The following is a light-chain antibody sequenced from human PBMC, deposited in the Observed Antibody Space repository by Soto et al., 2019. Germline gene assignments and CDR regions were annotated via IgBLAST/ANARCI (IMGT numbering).Light chain of an antibody. CDR3: SSYTDNRIVL. CDR1: SSDVGGHSS. CDR2: DVH. V-gene: IGLV2-14*03. J-gene: IGLJ2*01. Sequence: QSALTQPASVSGSPGQSITVSCTGTSSDVGGHSSVSWYQHHPDKAPKLIIYDVHNRPSGVSNRFSGSKSGTTASLTISGLQAEDEADYYCSSYTDNRIVLFGGGIKVTVL.